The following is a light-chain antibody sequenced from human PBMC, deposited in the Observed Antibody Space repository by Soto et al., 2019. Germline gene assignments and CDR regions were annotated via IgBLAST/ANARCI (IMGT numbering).Light chain of an antibody. CDR1: QSINIW. V-gene: IGKV1-5*03. CDR2: EAS. Sequence: DIQMTQSPSTLSASVGDRVTITCRASQSINIWLTWYQQRPGKAPKLLIYEASNLESGVPSRFSGSGSGTEFTLTISGLQPDDFATYYCQQYITYPTFGQGTKVDI. CDR3: QQYITYPT. J-gene: IGKJ1*01.